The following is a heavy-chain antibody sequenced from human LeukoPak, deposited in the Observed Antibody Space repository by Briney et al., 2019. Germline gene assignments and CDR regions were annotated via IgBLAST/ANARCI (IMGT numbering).Heavy chain of an antibody. Sequence: GGSLRLSCAASGFTFSSYAMSWVRQAPGKGLEWVSAISGSGGSTYYADSVKGRFTISRDNSKNTLYLQMNSLRAEDTAVYYCAKIVRERYCSSTSCYPYYYYYYMDVWGKGTTVTVSS. J-gene: IGHJ6*03. CDR2: ISGSGGST. D-gene: IGHD2-2*01. V-gene: IGHV3-23*01. CDR1: GFTFSSYA. CDR3: AKIVRERYCSSTSCYPYYYYYYMDV.